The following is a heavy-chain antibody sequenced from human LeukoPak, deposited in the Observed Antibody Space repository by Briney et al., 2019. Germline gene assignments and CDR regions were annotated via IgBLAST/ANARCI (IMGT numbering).Heavy chain of an antibody. CDR2: ISSSSSTI. V-gene: IGHV3-48*01. J-gene: IGHJ4*02. Sequence: GGSLRLSCAASGFTISSYSMNWVRQAPGKGLEWVSYISSSSSTIYYADSVKGRFTISRDNAKNSLYLQMNSLRAEDTAVYYCALSGSYYLFDYWGQGTLVTVSS. D-gene: IGHD1-26*01. CDR1: GFTISSYS. CDR3: ALSGSYYLFDY.